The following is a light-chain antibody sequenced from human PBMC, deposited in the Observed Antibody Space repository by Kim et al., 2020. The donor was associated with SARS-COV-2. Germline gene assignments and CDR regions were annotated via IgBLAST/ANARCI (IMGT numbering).Light chain of an antibody. J-gene: IGLJ2*01. CDR1: SSDD. CDR3: SSYTTSGTLV. CDR2: DVS. Sequence: QSALTQPASVSGSPGQSITISCTGTSSDDVSWYQQHPGKAPKLMIYDVSRRPSGVSNRFSGSKSGNTASLTISGLQAEDETDYYCSSYTTSGTLVFGGGTQLTVL. V-gene: IGLV2-14*01.